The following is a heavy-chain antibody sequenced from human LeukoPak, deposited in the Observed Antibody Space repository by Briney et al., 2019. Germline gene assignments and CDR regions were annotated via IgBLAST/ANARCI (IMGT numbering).Heavy chain of an antibody. D-gene: IGHD3-22*01. CDR1: GGSITSGDYY. CDR3: ARAGYYYDSSGPPGY. CDR2: IYYSGST. Sequence: PSQTLSLTCTVSGGSITSGDYYWSWIRQPPGKGLEWIGYIYYSGSTYYNPSLKSRVTISVDTSKNQFSLKLSSVTAADTAVYYCARAGYYYDSSGPPGYWGQGTLVTVSS. V-gene: IGHV4-30-4*08. J-gene: IGHJ4*02.